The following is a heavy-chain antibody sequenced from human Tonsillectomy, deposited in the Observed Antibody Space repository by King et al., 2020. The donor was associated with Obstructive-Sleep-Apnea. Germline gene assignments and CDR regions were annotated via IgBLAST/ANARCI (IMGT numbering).Heavy chain of an antibody. CDR3: ARYAYAAVGSTDYFDY. D-gene: IGHD6-13*01. CDR2: ISVYNGDT. V-gene: IGHV1-18*04. CDR1: GYTFTSYG. J-gene: IGHJ4*02. Sequence: QLVQSGVEVKKPGASVKVSCKASGYTFTSYGITWVRLAPGQGLEWMGWISVYNGDTKYAQKFQGRVTMTPDTSTNTAYMGLRSLRSDDTAVYYCARYAYAAVGSTDYFDYWGQGTLVTVSS.